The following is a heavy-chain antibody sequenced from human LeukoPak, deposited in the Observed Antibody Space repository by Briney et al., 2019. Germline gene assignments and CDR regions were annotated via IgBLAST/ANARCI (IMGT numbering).Heavy chain of an antibody. CDR1: GFTLSDYY. D-gene: IGHD2-2*01. V-gene: IGHV3-11*01. Sequence: PGGSLRLSCTASGFTLSDYYMSWIRQAPGKGLEWVSCISGSGTDIYYADSVKGRFTVSRDNAMNSLYLQMNSLRADDTAVYYWTRASRSTDHWGQGALVTVSS. J-gene: IGHJ4*02. CDR2: ISGSGTDI. CDR3: TRASRSTDH.